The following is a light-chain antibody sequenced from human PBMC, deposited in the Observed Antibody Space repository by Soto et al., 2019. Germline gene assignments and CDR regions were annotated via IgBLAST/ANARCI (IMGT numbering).Light chain of an antibody. J-gene: IGKJ1*01. CDR1: QSMSSY. CDR3: QQSYNTPRT. CDR2: AAS. Sequence: DIQMTQSPSSLSASVGARVTISCRASQSMSSYLNWYQQKPGQAPKLLIYAASSLHSGVPSRFSASGSGTDFTLTISSLQPEDFATYYCQQSYNTPRTFGQGTKVEI. V-gene: IGKV1-39*01.